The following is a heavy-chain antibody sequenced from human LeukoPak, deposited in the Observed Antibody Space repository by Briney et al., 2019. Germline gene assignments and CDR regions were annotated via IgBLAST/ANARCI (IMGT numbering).Heavy chain of an antibody. J-gene: IGHJ6*03. CDR2: ISYDGSNE. CDR3: AKGGGYEAQYYYYYLDV. V-gene: IGHV3-30*04. D-gene: IGHD5-12*01. Sequence: GGSLRLSCAASGFTFSSYVMHWVRQAPGKGLEWVAIISYDGSNEYYADSVKGRFTISRDNSKNTLYLQMKSLRAEDTAVYYCAKGGGYEAQYYYYYLDVWGKGTTVTISS. CDR1: GFTFSSYV.